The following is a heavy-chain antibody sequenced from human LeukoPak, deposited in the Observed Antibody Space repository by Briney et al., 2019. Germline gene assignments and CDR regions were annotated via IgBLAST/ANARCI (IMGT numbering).Heavy chain of an antibody. CDR2: ISSSSSYI. CDR3: ARDPEYSSSSEDNDY. Sequence: PGGSLRLSCAASGFTFSSYSMNWGRQAPGKGLEGGSSISSSSSYIYYADSVKGRFTISRDNAKNSLYLQMNSLRAEDTAVYYCARDPEYSSSSEDNDYWGQGTLVTVSS. J-gene: IGHJ4*02. D-gene: IGHD6-6*01. CDR1: GFTFSSYS. V-gene: IGHV3-21*01.